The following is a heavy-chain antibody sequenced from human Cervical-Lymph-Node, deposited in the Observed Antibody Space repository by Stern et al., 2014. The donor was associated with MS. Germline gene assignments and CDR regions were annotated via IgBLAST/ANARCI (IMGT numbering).Heavy chain of an antibody. CDR3: ARDLTYYYDSSGPYYYYGMDV. D-gene: IGHD3-22*01. CDR2: IWXXXXXK. J-gene: IGHJ6*02. CDR1: GFTFSSYG. Sequence: QVQLVESGGGVVQPGRSLRLSCAASGFTFSSYGMHWVRQAPGQGLEWVAVIWXXXXXKYYADSVKGRFAISRDNSKNTLYLQMNSLRAEDTAVYYCARDLTYYYDSSGPYYYYGMDVWGQGTTVTVSS. V-gene: IGHV3-33*01.